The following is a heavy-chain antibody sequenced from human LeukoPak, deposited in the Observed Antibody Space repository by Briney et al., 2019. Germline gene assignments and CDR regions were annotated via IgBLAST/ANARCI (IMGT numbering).Heavy chain of an antibody. CDR1: GYTFTSYG. CDR2: ISAHNGNT. D-gene: IGHD3-22*01. Sequence: GASVKVSCTASGYTFTSYGISWVRQAPGQGLEWMGWISAHNGNTNYAQKIQGRVTMTTDTSTSTAYMELRSLRSDDTAVYYCARGGLAPHGITLIVVASSTDAFDIWGQGTMVSVSS. V-gene: IGHV1-18*01. CDR3: ARGGLAPHGITLIVVASSTDAFDI. J-gene: IGHJ3*02.